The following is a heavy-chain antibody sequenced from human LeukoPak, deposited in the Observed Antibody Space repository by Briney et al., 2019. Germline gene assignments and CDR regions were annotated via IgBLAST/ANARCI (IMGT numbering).Heavy chain of an antibody. D-gene: IGHD6-13*01. J-gene: IGHJ6*02. CDR3: ARDQRRMGYSSSWYRDYYYGMDV. Sequence: GASVKVSCKASGGTFSSYAISWVRQAPGQGLEWMGRIIPILGIANYAQKLQGRVTMTTDTSTSTAYMELRSLRSDDTAVYYCARDQRRMGYSSSWYRDYYYGMDVWGQGTTVTVSS. V-gene: IGHV1-69*04. CDR2: IIPILGIA. CDR1: GGTFSSYA.